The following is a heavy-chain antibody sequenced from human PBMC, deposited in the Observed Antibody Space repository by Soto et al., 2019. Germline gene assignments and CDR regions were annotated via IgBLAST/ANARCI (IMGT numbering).Heavy chain of an antibody. V-gene: IGHV1-3*01. J-gene: IGHJ4*02. D-gene: IGHD3-10*01. CDR3: ARGVRTMVRGWDPNKFDY. CDR1: GYTFTSYA. Sequence: ASVKVSCKASGYTFTSYAMHWVRQAPGQRLEWMGWINAGSGNTKYSQKFQGRVTITRDTSASTAYMELSSLRSEDTAVYYCARGVRTMVRGWDPNKFDYWGQGTLVTVSS. CDR2: INAGSGNT.